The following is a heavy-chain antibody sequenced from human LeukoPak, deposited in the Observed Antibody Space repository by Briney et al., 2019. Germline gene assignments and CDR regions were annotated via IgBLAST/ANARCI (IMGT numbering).Heavy chain of an antibody. J-gene: IGHJ6*02. Sequence: PSETLSLTCAVYGGSFSGYYWSWIRQPPGKGLEWIGEINHSGSTNYNPSLKSRVTISVDTSKNQFFLKLSSVTAADTAVYYCARGRGRGRYSGYDKANYYYGMDVWGQGTTVTVSS. V-gene: IGHV4-34*01. CDR2: INHSGST. CDR1: GGSFSGYY. D-gene: IGHD5-12*01. CDR3: ARGRGRGRYSGYDKANYYYGMDV.